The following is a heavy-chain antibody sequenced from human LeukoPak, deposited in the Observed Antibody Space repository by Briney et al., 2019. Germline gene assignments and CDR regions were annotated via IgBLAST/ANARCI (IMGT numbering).Heavy chain of an antibody. D-gene: IGHD6-19*01. J-gene: IGHJ4*02. V-gene: IGHV6-1*01. Sequence: SQTLSLTCAISGDSVSSNSAAWNWIRQSPSRGLEWLGRTYYRSKWYNDYAVSVKSRITINPDTSKNQFSLQLNSVTPEGTAVYYCARSFHSSGWHAGPDYWGQGTLVTVSS. CDR2: TYYRSKWYN. CDR3: ARSFHSSGWHAGPDY. CDR1: GDSVSSNSAA.